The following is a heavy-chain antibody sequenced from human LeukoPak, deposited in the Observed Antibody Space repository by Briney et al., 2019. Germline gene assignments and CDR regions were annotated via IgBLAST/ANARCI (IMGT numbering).Heavy chain of an antibody. Sequence: PETLSLTCSVSGGSIRSKVHYWGWVRQPPGKGLEWIGTIYYSGNTYYNPSLESRLTLSVDTSNNQFSLRLTSVTAADTAVYYCARIAVVIRDRDVIAEFFQEWGQGTPVVVSS. CDR3: ARIAVVIRDRDVIAEFFQE. D-gene: IGHD3-3*01. J-gene: IGHJ1*01. CDR2: IYYSGNT. CDR1: GGSIRSKVHY. V-gene: IGHV4-39*01.